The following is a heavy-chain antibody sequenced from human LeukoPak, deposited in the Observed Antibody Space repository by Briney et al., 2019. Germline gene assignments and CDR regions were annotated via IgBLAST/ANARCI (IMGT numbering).Heavy chain of an antibody. CDR2: LKDDETT. Sequence: PGGSLRLSCAASGFTFSVFWMHWVRQTPEKGLVWVSLLKDDETTTYSDSVTGRFTISRDNAKKTVYLQMNSLRAEDTGMYFCARDRWGERAFDTWGRGTMVSVSS. CDR1: GFTFSVFW. CDR3: ARDRWGERAFDT. D-gene: IGHD7-27*01. J-gene: IGHJ3*02. V-gene: IGHV3-74*03.